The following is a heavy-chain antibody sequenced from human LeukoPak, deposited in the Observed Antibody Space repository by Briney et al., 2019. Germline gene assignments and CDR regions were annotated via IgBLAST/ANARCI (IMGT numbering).Heavy chain of an antibody. V-gene: IGHV1-18*01. Sequence: ASVKVSCNASGYTFTSCGISWVRHAPGQGLEWMGWISAYNSNANYAQKLQGRVTMTTDTSTSIAYMELRSLRSDDTAVYYCARGYCSGGSCYFDYWGQGTLVTVSS. J-gene: IGHJ4*02. CDR1: GYTFTSCG. D-gene: IGHD2-15*01. CDR2: ISAYNSNA. CDR3: ARGYCSGGSCYFDY.